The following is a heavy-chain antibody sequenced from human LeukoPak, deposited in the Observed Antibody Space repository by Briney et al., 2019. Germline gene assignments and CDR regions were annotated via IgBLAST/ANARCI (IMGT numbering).Heavy chain of an antibody. D-gene: IGHD5-24*01. CDR1: GFTFSSYA. V-gene: IGHV3-30-3*01. J-gene: IGHJ4*02. CDR3: ARDSDGDGYPYYFDY. CDR2: ISYDGSNK. Sequence: GGSLRLSCAASGFTFSSYAMHWVRRAPGKGLEWVAVISYDGSNKYYADSVKGRFTISRDNSKNTLYLQMNSLRAEDTAVYYCARDSDGDGYPYYFDYWGQGTLVTVSS.